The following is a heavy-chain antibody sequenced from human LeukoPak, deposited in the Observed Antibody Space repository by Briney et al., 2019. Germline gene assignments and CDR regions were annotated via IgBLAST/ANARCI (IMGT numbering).Heavy chain of an antibody. CDR3: ARAKPNWNPPDY. Sequence: SETLSLTCTVSGDSVRSNYWSWIRQPPGKGLEWIGYIYNSGSTSYNPSIKSRVTISVDTSKNQFSLKLSSVTAADTAVYYCARAKPNWNPPDYWGQGTLVSVSS. D-gene: IGHD1-1*01. V-gene: IGHV4-59*08. CDR2: IYNSGST. CDR1: GDSVRSNY. J-gene: IGHJ4*02.